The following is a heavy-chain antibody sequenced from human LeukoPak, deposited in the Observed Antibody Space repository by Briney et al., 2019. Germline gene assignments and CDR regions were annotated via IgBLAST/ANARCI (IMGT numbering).Heavy chain of an antibody. V-gene: IGHV3-23*01. CDR1: GFIFNNYG. D-gene: IGHD3-22*01. CDR2: ISNDGGGT. J-gene: IGHJ5*02. CDR3: AKGSSGYFVDL. Sequence: GGSLRLSCAASGFIFNNYGLIWVRQAPGKGLEWVSAISNDGGGTNYADFVKGRFTISRDNSKNRLFLQMNSLRAEDTALYYCAKGSSGYFVDLWGQGTLVTVSS.